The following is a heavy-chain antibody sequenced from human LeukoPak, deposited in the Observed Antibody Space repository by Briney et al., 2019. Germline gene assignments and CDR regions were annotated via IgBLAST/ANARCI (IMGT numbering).Heavy chain of an antibody. CDR3: ARDGSLPDY. V-gene: IGHV3-74*01. CDR1: GFTFSSYW. Sequence: GGSLRPSCAASGFTFSSYWMHWVRQAPGKGLVWVSRIYSDGSTTSYTDSVKGRFTISRDNAKNTLYLQMNSLRAEDTAVYYCARDGSLPDYWGQGTLVTVSS. CDR2: IYSDGSTT. J-gene: IGHJ4*02.